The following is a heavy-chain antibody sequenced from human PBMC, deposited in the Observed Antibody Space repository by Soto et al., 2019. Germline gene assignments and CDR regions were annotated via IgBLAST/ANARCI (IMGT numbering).Heavy chain of an antibody. J-gene: IGHJ4*02. CDR2: IWYDGSNK. V-gene: IGHV3-33*01. CDR3: ASLRDHAFDN. Sequence: PGGSLRLSCAASGFTFSSYGMHWVRQAPGKGLEWVAVIWYDGSNKYYADSVKGRFTISRDNSKNTLYLQINSLRVEDTAVYYCASLRDHAFDNWGAGTLVTVSS. D-gene: IGHD3-16*01. CDR1: GFTFSSYG.